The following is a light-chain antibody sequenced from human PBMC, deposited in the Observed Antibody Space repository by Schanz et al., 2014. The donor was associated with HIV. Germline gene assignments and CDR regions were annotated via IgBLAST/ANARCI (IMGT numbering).Light chain of an antibody. CDR2: AAS. V-gene: IGKV3-20*01. J-gene: IGKJ4*01. CDR3: QQYGSSSPIS. Sequence: EIVLTQSPATLSVSPGERATLSCRASQYVSSNLAWYQQRPGQAPRLLIYAASTRATGFPARFSGSGSGTEFTLTISRLEPEDFGVYYCQQYGSSSPISFGGGTKVEI. CDR1: QYVSSN.